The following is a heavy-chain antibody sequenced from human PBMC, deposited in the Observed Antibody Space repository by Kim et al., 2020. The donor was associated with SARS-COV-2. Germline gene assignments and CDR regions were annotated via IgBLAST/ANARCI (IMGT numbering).Heavy chain of an antibody. CDR1: GGSLSYYY. CDR3: ARGLIGSGVSSYDYGLDV. Sequence: SETLSLTCAVYGGSLSYYYWSWIRQPPGKGLEWIGEINHRGSTNYNTSLNSRVTISLDTSKNQFSLILRSVTAADTAVYYCARGLIGSGVSSYDYGLDVGGLATTATV. J-gene: IGHJ6*02. CDR2: INHRGST. V-gene: IGHV4-34*01. D-gene: IGHD3-3*01.